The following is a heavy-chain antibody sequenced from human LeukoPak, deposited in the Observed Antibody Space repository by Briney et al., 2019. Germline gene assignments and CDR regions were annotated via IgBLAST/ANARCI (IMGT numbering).Heavy chain of an antibody. CDR2: IIPIFGTA. D-gene: IGHD2-2*01. J-gene: IGHJ3*02. V-gene: IGHV1-69*01. CDR1: GGTFSSYA. Sequence: SVKVSCKASGGTFSSYAISWVRQAPGQGLEWMGGIIPIFGTANYAQKFQGRVTITADESTSTAYMELSSLRSEDTAVYYCARARSTEDIVVVPAAEPDAFDIWGQGTMVTVSS. CDR3: ARARSTEDIVVVPAAEPDAFDI.